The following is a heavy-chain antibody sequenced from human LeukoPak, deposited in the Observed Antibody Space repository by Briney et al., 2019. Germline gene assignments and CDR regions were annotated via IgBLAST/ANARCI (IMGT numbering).Heavy chain of an antibody. V-gene: IGHV1-3*01. CDR1: GYTFTSHA. CDR2: INAGNGNT. D-gene: IGHD3-10*01. J-gene: IGHJ4*02. CDR3: ARAGRTLESAY. Sequence: ASVKVCCKASGYTFTSHAMHWVRQAPGQRLEWMGWINAGNGNTKYSQKFQGRVTITRDTSASTAYMELSSLRSEDTAVYYCARAGRTLESAYWGQGTLVTVSS.